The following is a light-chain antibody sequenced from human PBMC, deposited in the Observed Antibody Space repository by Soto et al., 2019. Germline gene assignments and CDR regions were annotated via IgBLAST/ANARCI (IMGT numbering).Light chain of an antibody. V-gene: IGLV2-8*01. Sequence: QSALTQPPSASGSPGQSVTISCTGTSSDVGGYNYVSWYQQHPGKAPKLMIYEVSKRPSGVPDRFSGSKSGHTASLTVSGLQDEDEADYYYSSYAGSNNPFGTGTKLTVL. CDR3: SSYAGSNNP. J-gene: IGLJ1*01. CDR2: EVS. CDR1: SSDVGGYNY.